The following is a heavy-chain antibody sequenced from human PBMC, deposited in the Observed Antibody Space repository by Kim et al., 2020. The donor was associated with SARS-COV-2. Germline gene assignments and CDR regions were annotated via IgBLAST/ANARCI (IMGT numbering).Heavy chain of an antibody. CDR2: INHSGST. CDR1: GGSFSGYY. D-gene: IGHD2-2*01. Sequence: SETLSLTCAVYGGSFSGYYWSWIRQPPGKGLEWIGEINHSGSTNYNPSLKSRVTISVDTSKNQFSLKLSSVTAADTAVYYCARGRRGRYCSSTSCLNWFDPWGQGTLVTVSS. J-gene: IGHJ5*02. CDR3: ARGRRGRYCSSTSCLNWFDP. V-gene: IGHV4-34*01.